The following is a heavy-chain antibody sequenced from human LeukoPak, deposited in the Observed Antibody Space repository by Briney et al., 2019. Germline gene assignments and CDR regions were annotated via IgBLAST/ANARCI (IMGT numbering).Heavy chain of an antibody. D-gene: IGHD3-16*01. CDR1: GFTFSNAW. Sequence: SVLAGFTFSNAWTSCIRQAPGDWLEWVGRIKTEAAGDRTDYAAAVQGRFTISRDDSKSRRSLQMNGLKTEGRAVYYCVGGPARIRFWGQGTMVTVSS. V-gene: IGHV3-15*01. CDR2: IKTEAAGDRT. CDR3: VGGPARIRF. J-gene: IGHJ4*02.